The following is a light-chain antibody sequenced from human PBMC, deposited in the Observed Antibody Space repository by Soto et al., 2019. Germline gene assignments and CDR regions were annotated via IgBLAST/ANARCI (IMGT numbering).Light chain of an antibody. V-gene: IGKV1-39*01. Sequence: DIQVTQSPSSLSASVGDRVTITCRSSQTINTYLNWYQRTPGKAPKLLIYAASSLESGVPLRFSGSGSGTHFTLTINSLEPEDFATYFCHQTYSTPWTFGQGTRVEIK. CDR1: QTINTY. J-gene: IGKJ1*01. CDR3: HQTYSTPWT. CDR2: AAS.